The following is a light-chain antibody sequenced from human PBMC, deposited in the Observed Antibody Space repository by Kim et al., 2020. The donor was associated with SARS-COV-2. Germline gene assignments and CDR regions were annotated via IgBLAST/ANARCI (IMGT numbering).Light chain of an antibody. CDR1: QSITSPY. J-gene: IGKJ2*01. CDR2: GVS. V-gene: IGKV3-20*01. Sequence: LTPGARATLTCRASQSITSPYLAWSQQSPGQAPRLLIYGVSIRATDTPDRFSGSGSGTDFTLTISRLEPEDFAVYYCQQYATSPRTFGQGTKLEI. CDR3: QQYATSPRT.